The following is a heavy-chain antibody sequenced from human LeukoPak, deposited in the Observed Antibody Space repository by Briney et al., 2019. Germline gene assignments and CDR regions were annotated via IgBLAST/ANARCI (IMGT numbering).Heavy chain of an antibody. CDR2: IYNSGST. CDR1: GGSISSSSYY. CDR3: ARSSAGYYSAYFFDY. D-gene: IGHD3-22*01. V-gene: IGHV4-39*07. J-gene: IGHJ4*02. Sequence: PSETLSLTCTVSGGSISSSSYYWGCIRQPPGKGLECIGYIYNSGSTDYNPSLKSRVTMSGDTSRHQFSVKLSSVTAADTAVYYCARSSAGYYSAYFFDYWGQGTLVTVSS.